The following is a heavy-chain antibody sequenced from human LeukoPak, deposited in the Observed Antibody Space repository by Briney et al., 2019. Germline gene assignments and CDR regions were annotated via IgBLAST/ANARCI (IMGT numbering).Heavy chain of an antibody. CDR3: ARSSVPYYYYNYSMDV. Sequence: SETLSLTCTVSGGSISSYYWSWIRQPPGKGLEWIGYIYYSGSTNYNPSLKSRVTISVDTSKNQFSLKLSSVTAADTAVYYCARSSVPYYYYNYSMDVWGNGTTVTVSS. D-gene: IGHD3-22*01. CDR1: GGSISSYY. J-gene: IGHJ6*03. CDR2: IYYSGST. V-gene: IGHV4-59*01.